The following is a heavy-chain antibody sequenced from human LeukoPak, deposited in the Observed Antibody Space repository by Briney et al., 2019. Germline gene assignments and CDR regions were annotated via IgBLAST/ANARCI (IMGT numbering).Heavy chain of an antibody. D-gene: IGHD3-3*01. Sequence: PGGSLRLSCAASGFTFSSYGMHWVRQAPGKGLEWVAVIWYDGSNKYYADSVKGRFTISRDDSKNTLYLQMNSLRAEDTAVYYCARDLITIFGVVIGNAFDIWGQGTMVTVSS. CDR1: GFTFSSYG. J-gene: IGHJ3*02. CDR2: IWYDGSNK. V-gene: IGHV3-33*01. CDR3: ARDLITIFGVVIGNAFDI.